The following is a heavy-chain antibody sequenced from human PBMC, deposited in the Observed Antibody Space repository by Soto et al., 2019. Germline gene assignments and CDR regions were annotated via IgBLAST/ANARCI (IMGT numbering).Heavy chain of an antibody. Sequence: QVQLVQSGAEVKKPGSSVKVSCKASGGTFSSYAISWVRQAPGQGLEWMGGIIPIFGTANYAQKFQGRVTSTADESTSTAYMELSSLRSEDTAVYYCARATYSSSWTDYYYGMDVWGQGTTVTVSS. V-gene: IGHV1-69*12. CDR1: GGTFSSYA. J-gene: IGHJ6*02. CDR2: IIPIFGTA. D-gene: IGHD6-13*01. CDR3: ARATYSSSWTDYYYGMDV.